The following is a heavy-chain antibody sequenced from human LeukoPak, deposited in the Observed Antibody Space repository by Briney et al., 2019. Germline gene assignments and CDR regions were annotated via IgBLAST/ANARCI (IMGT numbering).Heavy chain of an antibody. CDR2: IHESGST. CDR1: GVSMSSNNW. V-gene: IGHV4-4*02. Sequence: SGTLSLTCAVSGVSMSSNNWWSWVRQPPGKGLEWIGEIHESGSTDYNPSLKSRVTISVDKSKDQFSLKLSSVTAADTAVYYCARHEGFSQKDWCQGTQVTVS. J-gene: IGHJ4*02. CDR3: ARHEGFSQKD.